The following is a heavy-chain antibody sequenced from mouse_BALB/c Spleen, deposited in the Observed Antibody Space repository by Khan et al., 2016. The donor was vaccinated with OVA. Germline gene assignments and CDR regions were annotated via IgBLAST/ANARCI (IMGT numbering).Heavy chain of an antibody. CDR2: IGAGGST. V-gene: IGHV2-9*02. CDR3: ARLEDI. Sequence: VQLQESGPGLVAPSQSLPITCPASGFSLPSYGVHWVRQPPGKGLEWLGVIGAGGSTNYNSALMSRLSISKDNSKSQVFLKMNSLQTDDTAMYYCARLEDIWGQGTTLTVSS. D-gene: IGHD1-3*01. J-gene: IGHJ2*01. CDR1: GFSLPSYG.